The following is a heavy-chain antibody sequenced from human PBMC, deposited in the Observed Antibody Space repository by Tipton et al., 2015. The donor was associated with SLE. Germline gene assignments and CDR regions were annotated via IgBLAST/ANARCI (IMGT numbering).Heavy chain of an antibody. Sequence: QSGPEVKKPGASVKVSCKASGYTFTSYYMHWVRQAPGQGLEWMGIINPSGGSTSYAQKFQGRVTMTRDTSTSTVYMELSSLRSEDTAVYYCARALAEYSRSRGLTALDYWGQGTLVTVSS. CDR1: GYTFTSYY. CDR2: INPSGGST. J-gene: IGHJ4*02. D-gene: IGHD6-6*01. CDR3: ARALAEYSRSRGLTALDY. V-gene: IGHV1-46*03.